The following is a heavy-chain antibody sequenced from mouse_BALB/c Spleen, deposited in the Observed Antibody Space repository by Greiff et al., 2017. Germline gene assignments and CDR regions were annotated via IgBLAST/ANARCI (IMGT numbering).Heavy chain of an antibody. Sequence: EVKLQESGPELVKPGASVKMSCKASGYTFTSYVMHWVKQKPGQGLEWIGYINPYNDGTKYNEKFKGKATLTSDKSSSTAYMELSSLTSEDSAVYYCARGLLRLHYYAMDYWGQGTSVTVSS. J-gene: IGHJ4*01. V-gene: IGHV1-14*01. CDR3: ARGLLRLHYYAMDY. CDR1: GYTFTSYV. CDR2: INPYNDGT. D-gene: IGHD1-2*01.